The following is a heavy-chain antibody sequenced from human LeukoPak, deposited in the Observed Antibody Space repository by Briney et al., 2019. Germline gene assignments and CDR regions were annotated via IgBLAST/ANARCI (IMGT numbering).Heavy chain of an antibody. V-gene: IGHV4-59*01. J-gene: IGHJ6*02. D-gene: IGHD5-18*01. CDR1: GGSISSDC. CDR3: ARDTATGYYYYAMDV. Sequence: SETLSLTCNVSGGSISSDCWSWMRQPPGKGLEWIGYIYYSGSTSYNPSLKSRVTISLDTSNNQFSLKLSSITAADTAVYYCARDTATGYYYYAMDVWGQGTTVTVSS. CDR2: IYYSGST.